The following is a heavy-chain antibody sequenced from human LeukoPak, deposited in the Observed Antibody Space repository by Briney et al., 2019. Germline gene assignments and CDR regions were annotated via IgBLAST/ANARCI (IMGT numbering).Heavy chain of an antibody. Sequence: KTSETLSLTCTVSGGSISSYYWSWIRQPPGKGLEWIGYIYYSGSTNYNPSLKSRVTISVDTSKNQFSLKLSSVTAADTAVYYCARHKIPSGWWDYWGQGTLVTVSS. D-gene: IGHD6-19*01. CDR1: GGSISSYY. CDR3: ARHKIPSGWWDY. J-gene: IGHJ4*02. CDR2: IYYSGST. V-gene: IGHV4-59*08.